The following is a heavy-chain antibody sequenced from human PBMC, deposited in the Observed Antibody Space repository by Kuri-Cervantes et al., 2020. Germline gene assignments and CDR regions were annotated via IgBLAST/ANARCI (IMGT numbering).Heavy chain of an antibody. Sequence: ASVKVSCKASGYTFSAYFIHWVRQAPGQGLEWLGRVNCNGGGTIYAPKFQGRVTMTRDTSISTAYMELSRLRSDGTAVYYCARVWSYYYDSSGYLWFDPWGQGTLVTVSS. CDR1: GYTFSAYF. V-gene: IGHV1-2*06. CDR3: ARVWSYYYDSSGYLWFDP. CDR2: VNCNGGGT. D-gene: IGHD3-22*01. J-gene: IGHJ5*02.